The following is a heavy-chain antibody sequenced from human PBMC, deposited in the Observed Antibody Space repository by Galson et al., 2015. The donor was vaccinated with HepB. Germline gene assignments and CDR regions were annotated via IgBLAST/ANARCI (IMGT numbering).Heavy chain of an antibody. D-gene: IGHD2-8*02. J-gene: IGHJ6*02. V-gene: IGHV1-24*01. Sequence: SVKVSCKVSGYTFTELSMHWVRQAPGKGLEWMGGFDPEDGETIYAQKFQGRVTMTEDTSTDTDYMELSSLRSEDTAVYYCATPELKYWSAMDVWGQGTTVTVSS. CDR1: GYTFTELS. CDR2: FDPEDGET. CDR3: ATPELKYWSAMDV.